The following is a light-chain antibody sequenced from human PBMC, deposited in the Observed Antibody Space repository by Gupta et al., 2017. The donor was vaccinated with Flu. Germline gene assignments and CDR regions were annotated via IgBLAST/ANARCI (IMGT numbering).Light chain of an antibody. V-gene: IGKV4-1*01. Sequence: DIVMTPSPDSLAVSLGERATINCKSSQSVLYSSNNKNHLAWYQQKPGQPPKLLIYWASTRESGVPDRFSGSGSGTDFTLTISSLQAEDVAVYYCQQYYSTPPWTFGQGTKVEIK. CDR3: QQYYSTPPWT. CDR1: QSVLYSSNNKNH. CDR2: WAS. J-gene: IGKJ1*01.